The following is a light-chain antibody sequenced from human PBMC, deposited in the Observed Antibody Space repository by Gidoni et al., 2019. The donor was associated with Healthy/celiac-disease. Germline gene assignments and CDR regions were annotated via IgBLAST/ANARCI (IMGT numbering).Light chain of an antibody. V-gene: IGKV1-39*01. CDR1: QSISSY. J-gene: IGKJ2*01. CDR2: AAS. Sequence: DIQMTQSPSSLSASVGDRVTITCRASQSISSYLNWYQQKPGKAPKLLFYAASSLQSGVTSMFSGSGSGTDFTLTISSLQPEDFATYYCQQSYSTPLTFXXXTKLEIK. CDR3: QQSYSTPLT.